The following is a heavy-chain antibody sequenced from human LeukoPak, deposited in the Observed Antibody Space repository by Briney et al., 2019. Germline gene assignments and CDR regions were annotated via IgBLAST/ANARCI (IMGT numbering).Heavy chain of an antibody. CDR2: MNPNSGNT. CDR3: ARDPLRDFDWLPRRAPESNWFDP. Sequence: GASVKVSCKASVYTFTSYDINWVRQATGQGLEWMRWMNPNSGNTGYAQKLQGRVNMTRNTSISTAYMELSILRAEDTAVYDCARDPLRDFDWLPRRAPESNWFDPWGQGTLVTVSS. V-gene: IGHV1-8*01. J-gene: IGHJ5*02. D-gene: IGHD3-9*01. CDR1: VYTFTSYD.